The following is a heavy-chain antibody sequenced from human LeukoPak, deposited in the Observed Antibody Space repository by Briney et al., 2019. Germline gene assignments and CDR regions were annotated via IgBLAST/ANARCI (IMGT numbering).Heavy chain of an antibody. CDR1: GFTFSSYW. CDR2: INSDESST. CDR3: ARRSYSFDY. D-gene: IGHD1-26*01. Sequence: GGSLRLSCAASGFTFSSYWMHWVRQAPGKGLVWVSRINSDESSTTYADSVKGRFTISRDNAKNTLYLQMNSLRVEDTAIYYCARRSYSFDYWGQGTLVTVSS. V-gene: IGHV3-74*01. J-gene: IGHJ4*02.